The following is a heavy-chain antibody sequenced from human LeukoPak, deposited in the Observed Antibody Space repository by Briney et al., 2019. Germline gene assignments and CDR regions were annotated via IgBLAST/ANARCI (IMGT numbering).Heavy chain of an antibody. V-gene: IGHV3-74*01. CDR3: ARGQIWFGELLSIDY. J-gene: IGHJ4*02. D-gene: IGHD3-10*01. CDR2: INSDGSST. Sequence: GGSLRLSCAASGFTFSRYWMHWVRQAPGKGLVWVSRINSDGSSTSYADSVKGRFTISRDNAKNTLYLQMNSLRAEDTAVYYCARGQIWFGELLSIDYWGQGTLVTVSS. CDR1: GFTFSRYW.